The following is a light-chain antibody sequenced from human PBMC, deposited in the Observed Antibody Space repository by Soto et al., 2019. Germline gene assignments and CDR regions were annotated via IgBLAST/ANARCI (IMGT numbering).Light chain of an antibody. CDR2: DVN. CDR1: SSDVGAYNY. V-gene: IGLV2-14*03. J-gene: IGLJ1*01. CDR3: CSYTTSSTYV. Sequence: QSALTQPASVSGSPGQSIALSCTETSSDVGAYNYISWYQQHPGKAPKLMIYDVNNRPSGVSNRFSGSKSGNTASLTISGLQAEDEADYYCCSYTTSSTYVFGTGTKVTVL.